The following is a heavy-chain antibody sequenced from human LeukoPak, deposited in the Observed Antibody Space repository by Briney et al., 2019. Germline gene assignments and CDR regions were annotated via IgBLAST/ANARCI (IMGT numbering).Heavy chain of an antibody. J-gene: IGHJ6*02. CDR3: ARTGGYCSGGSCYPNYGMDV. CDR2: IIPILGIA. D-gene: IGHD2-15*01. Sequence: VASVTVSCTASGGTFSSYTISWVRQAPGQGLEWMGRIIPILGIANYAQKFQGRVTITADKSTSTAYMELSSLRSEDTAVYYCARTGGYCSGGSCYPNYGMDVWGQGTTVTVSS. V-gene: IGHV1-69*02. CDR1: GGTFSSYT.